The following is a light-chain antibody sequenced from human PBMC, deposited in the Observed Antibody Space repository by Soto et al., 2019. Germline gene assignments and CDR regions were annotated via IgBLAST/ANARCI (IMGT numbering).Light chain of an antibody. V-gene: IGKV1-39*01. CDR3: QQSYSTPRT. CDR1: QSISSY. CDR2: VAS. Sequence: DIQMTQSPSSLSASVGDRVTITCRASQSISSYLNWYQQKPGKAPKLPIYVASSLQSGVPSRFSGSGSGTDFTLTISSLQPEDFATYYCQQSYSTPRTFGQGTKLEIK. J-gene: IGKJ2*01.